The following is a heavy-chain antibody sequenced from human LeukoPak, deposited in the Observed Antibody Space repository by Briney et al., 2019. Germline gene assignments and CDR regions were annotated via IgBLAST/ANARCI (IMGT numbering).Heavy chain of an antibody. V-gene: IGHV1-2*04. J-gene: IGHJ6*02. CDR3: ARDGDGSEIYGMDV. CDR2: INPNSGGT. Sequence: ASVKVSCKASGYTFTGYYMHWVRQAPGQGLEWMGWINPNSGGTNYAQKFQGWVTITRDTSISTAYMELSRLRSDDTAVYYCARDGDGSEIYGMDVWGQGTTVTVSS. CDR1: GYTFTGYY. D-gene: IGHD3-10*01.